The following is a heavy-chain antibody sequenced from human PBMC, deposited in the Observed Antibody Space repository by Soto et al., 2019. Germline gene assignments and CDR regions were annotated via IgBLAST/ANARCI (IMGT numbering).Heavy chain of an antibody. D-gene: IGHD3-9*01. J-gene: IGHJ4*02. V-gene: IGHV1-8*01. Sequence: VASVKVSCKASGYTFTSYDINWVRQATGQGLEWMGWMNPNSGNTGYAQKFQGRVTMTRNTSISTAYMELSSLRSEDTAVYYCARGPRITYYDILTGSTPIDYWGQGTLVTVSS. CDR2: MNPNSGNT. CDR1: GYTFTSYD. CDR3: ARGPRITYYDILTGSTPIDY.